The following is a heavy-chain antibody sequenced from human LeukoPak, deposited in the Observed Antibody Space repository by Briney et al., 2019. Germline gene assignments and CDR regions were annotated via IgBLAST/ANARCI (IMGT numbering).Heavy chain of an antibody. V-gene: IGHV1-2*02. J-gene: IGHJ4*02. CDR1: GYTFTGYY. Sequence: ASVKVSCKASGYTFTGYYMHWVRQAPGQGLEWMGWINPNSGGTNYAQKFQGRVTMTRDTSISTAYMELSRLRSDDTAVYYCARGPERTLRYLDWLLDYWGQGTLVTVSS. D-gene: IGHD3-9*01. CDR2: INPNSGGT. CDR3: ARGPERTLRYLDWLLDY.